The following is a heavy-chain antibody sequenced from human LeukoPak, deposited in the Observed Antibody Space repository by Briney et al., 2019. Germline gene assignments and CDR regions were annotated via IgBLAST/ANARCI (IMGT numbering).Heavy chain of an antibody. D-gene: IGHD6-19*01. Sequence: GGSLRLACAASGFTFSSYEMNWDRQAPGKGLEWVSYISSSGSTIYYADSVKGRFSISRGNAKNSLYLQMNSLRADDAAVYYCARLLTVAGMNWGQGTLVTVSS. CDR1: GFTFSSYE. V-gene: IGHV3-48*03. CDR2: ISSSGSTI. J-gene: IGHJ1*01. CDR3: ARLLTVAGMN.